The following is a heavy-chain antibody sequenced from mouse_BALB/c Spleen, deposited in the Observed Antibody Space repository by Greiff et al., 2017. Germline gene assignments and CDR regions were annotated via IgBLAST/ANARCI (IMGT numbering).Heavy chain of an antibody. Sequence: QVQLKESGPGLVQPSQSLSITCTVSGFSLTSYGVHWVRQSPGKGLEWLGVIWSGGSTDYNAAFISRLSISKDNSKSQVFFKMNSLQANDTAIYYCARKVDYDGYYYAMDYWGQGTSVTVSS. J-gene: IGHJ4*01. CDR1: GFSLTSYG. CDR3: ARKVDYDGYYYAMDY. D-gene: IGHD2-4*01. V-gene: IGHV2-2*02. CDR2: IWSGGST.